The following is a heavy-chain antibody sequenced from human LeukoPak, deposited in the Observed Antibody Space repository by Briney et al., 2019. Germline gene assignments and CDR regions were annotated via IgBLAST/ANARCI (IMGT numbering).Heavy chain of an antibody. J-gene: IGHJ4*02. CDR1: GGSISSGGYF. CDR2: ISHSGST. CDR3: ARGSEDFDY. D-gene: IGHD3-10*01. V-gene: IGHV4-31*03. Sequence: SETLSLTCTVSGGSISSGGYFWSWVRQHPGKGLEWIGYISHSGSTYYNPSLKSRVTISLDTSKDRFSLRLSSVTAADTAVYYCARGSEDFDYWGQGTLVTVSS.